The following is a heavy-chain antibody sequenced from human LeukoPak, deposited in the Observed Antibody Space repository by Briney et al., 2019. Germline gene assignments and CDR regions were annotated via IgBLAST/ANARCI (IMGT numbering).Heavy chain of an antibody. CDR1: GFTFSTYG. D-gene: IGHD3-3*01. J-gene: IGHJ4*02. CDR3: AKESYDFWSGYLTYYFDY. V-gene: IGHV3-30*18. CDR2: RSYDGSNK. Sequence: QSGGSLRLSCAASGFTFSTYGLHRVRQAPGKGLEWVAVRSYDGSNKYYADSVKGRFTISRDNSKNTLYLQMDSLRAEETAVYYCAKESYDFWSGYLTYYFDYWGQGTLVTVSS.